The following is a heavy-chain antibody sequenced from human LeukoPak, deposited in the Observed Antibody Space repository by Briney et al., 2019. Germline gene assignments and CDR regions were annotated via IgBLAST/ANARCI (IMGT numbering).Heavy chain of an antibody. V-gene: IGHV3-33*01. CDR1: GLTFSSYG. CDR3: AREDYGDYFTY. J-gene: IGHJ4*02. Sequence: GGSLRLSCAASGLTFSSYGMHWVRQAPGKGLEWVAVIWYDGSNKYHADSVKGRFTISRDNSKNTLYLQMNSLRAEDTAVYYCAREDYGDYFTYWGQGTLVTVSS. CDR2: IWYDGSNK. D-gene: IGHD4-17*01.